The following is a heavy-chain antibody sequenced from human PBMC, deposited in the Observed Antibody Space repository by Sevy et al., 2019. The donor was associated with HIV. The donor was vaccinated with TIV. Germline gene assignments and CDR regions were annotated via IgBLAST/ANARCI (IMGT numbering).Heavy chain of an antibody. CDR3: AREGCSKPHDY. V-gene: IGHV3-23*01. CDR1: GFTFSNYA. D-gene: IGHD2-2*01. Sequence: GGSLRISCAASGFTFSNYAMSWVRQAPGKGLEWVSTFSFGCGKINYADSVKGRFTISRDNSKNTLYLQMNSLRAADTALYYCAREGCSKPHDYRGQGTLVTVSS. CDR2: FSFGCGKI. J-gene: IGHJ4*02.